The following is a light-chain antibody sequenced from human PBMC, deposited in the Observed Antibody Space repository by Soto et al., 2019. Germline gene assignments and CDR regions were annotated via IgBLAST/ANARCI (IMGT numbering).Light chain of an antibody. J-gene: IGLJ1*01. Sequence: QSLLTQPACVSGSPGRSITSSCTATSSDVGLYDYVSWYQQHPGKAPQLMIYAVSNRPSGVSNRFSASKSGNTASLFISGLQAEDEADYYCSSYTSDSSYVFGSGTKVTVL. CDR3: SSYTSDSSYV. V-gene: IGLV2-14*01. CDR2: AVS. CDR1: SSDVGLYDY.